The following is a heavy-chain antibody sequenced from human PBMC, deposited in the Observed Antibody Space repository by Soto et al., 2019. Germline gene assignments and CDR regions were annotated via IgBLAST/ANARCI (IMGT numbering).Heavy chain of an antibody. Sequence: EVQLLESGGGLVQPGGSLRLSCAASGFTFSSYAMSWVRQAPGKGLEWVSAISGSGGSTYYADSVKGRFTISRDNSKNTLYLQMNSLRAEDTAVDYCAKEDDRDGYGDSRPFDYWGQGTLVTVSS. J-gene: IGHJ4*02. CDR3: AKEDDRDGYGDSRPFDY. V-gene: IGHV3-23*01. D-gene: IGHD4-17*01. CDR1: GFTFSSYA. CDR2: ISGSGGST.